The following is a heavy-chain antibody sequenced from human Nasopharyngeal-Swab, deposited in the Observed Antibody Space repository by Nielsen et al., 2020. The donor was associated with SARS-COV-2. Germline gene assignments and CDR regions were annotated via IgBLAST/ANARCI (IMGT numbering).Heavy chain of an antibody. Sequence: ASVKVSCKVSGYTLTELSMHWVRQAPGKGLEWMGGFDPEDGETIYAQKFQGRVTMTEDTSTDTAYMELSSLRSEDTAVYYCATGPIVATINWFDPRGQGTLVTVSS. CDR2: FDPEDGET. CDR1: GYTLTELS. CDR3: ATGPIVATINWFDP. V-gene: IGHV1-24*01. D-gene: IGHD5-12*01. J-gene: IGHJ5*02.